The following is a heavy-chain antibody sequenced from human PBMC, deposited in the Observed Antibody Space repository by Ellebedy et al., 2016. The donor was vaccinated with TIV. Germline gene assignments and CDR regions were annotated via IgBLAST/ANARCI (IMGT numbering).Heavy chain of an antibody. D-gene: IGHD2-21*01. J-gene: IGHJ4*02. CDR1: GYTFTSYG. V-gene: IGHV1-69*04. Sequence: AASVKVSCKASGYTFTSYGISWVRQAPGQGLEWMGRIIPILGIANYAQKFQGRVTITADKSTSTAYMELSSLRSEDTAVYYCARENQEMGGCGYWGQGTLVTVSS. CDR2: IIPILGIA. CDR3: ARENQEMGGCGY.